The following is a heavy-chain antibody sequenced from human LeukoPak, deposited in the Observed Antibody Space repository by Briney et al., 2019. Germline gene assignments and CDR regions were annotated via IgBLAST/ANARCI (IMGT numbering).Heavy chain of an antibody. D-gene: IGHD4-11*01. V-gene: IGHV3-7*01. CDR3: ARGPYTDY. Sequence: GGSLRLSCAASGFRFNTYWMSWVRQAPGKGLEWVANIKQGGNEKYYADSVKGRFTISRDNSKNTLYLQMNSLRAEDTAVYYCARGPYTDYWGQGTLVTVSS. CDR1: GFRFNTYW. J-gene: IGHJ4*02. CDR2: IKQGGNEK.